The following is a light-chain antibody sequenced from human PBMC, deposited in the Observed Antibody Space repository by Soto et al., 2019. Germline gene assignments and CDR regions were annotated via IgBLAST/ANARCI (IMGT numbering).Light chain of an antibody. V-gene: IGLV2-14*01. J-gene: IGLJ1*01. CDR1: SSDVGGYNY. CDR3: SSYGSTSTRYV. Sequence: QSVLAQPASVSGSPGQSITISCTGTSSDVGGYNYVSWYQQHPGKAPKLMIYEVRNRPSGVSNRFSGSKSGNTASLTISGLQAEDECDYFCSSYGSTSTRYVFGTGTKVTVL. CDR2: EVR.